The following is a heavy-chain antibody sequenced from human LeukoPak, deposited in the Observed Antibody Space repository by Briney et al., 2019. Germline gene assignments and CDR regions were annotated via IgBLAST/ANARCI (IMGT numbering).Heavy chain of an antibody. J-gene: IGHJ4*02. Sequence: GGSLRLSCAASGFTFSNYGMHWVCQAPGKGLEWVTFIRYDGSNKYYADSVRGRFTISRDNSKNTLYLQMNSLRAEDTAVYYCAKDRGFFGVVSGDYWGQGTLVTVSS. CDR3: AKDRGFFGVVSGDY. D-gene: IGHD3-3*01. CDR1: GFTFSNYG. V-gene: IGHV3-30*02. CDR2: IRYDGSNK.